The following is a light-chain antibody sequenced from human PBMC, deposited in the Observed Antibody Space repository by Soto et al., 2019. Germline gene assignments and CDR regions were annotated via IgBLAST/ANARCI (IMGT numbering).Light chain of an antibody. CDR1: QSVSSD. CDR3: QQYNNWPIT. V-gene: IGKV3-15*01. CDR2: GAS. J-gene: IGKJ5*01. Sequence: EIVMTQSPATLSVSPGERATLSCRASQSVSSDFAWYQQKPGQAPRLLIYGASTRATGIPARFSGSGSGTEFTLTISSLQSEAFAVYYCQQYNNWPITLGQGTRLEIK.